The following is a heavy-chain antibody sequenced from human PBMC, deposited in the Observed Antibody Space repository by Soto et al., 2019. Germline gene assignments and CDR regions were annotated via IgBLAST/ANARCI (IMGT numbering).Heavy chain of an antibody. Sequence: SETLSLTCAVSGGSVSSGVFSWNWIRQPPGQGLEWIGYISHGGSPHYTPSLRSRVSISVDKSTNVISLNLTSMTPADTAVYFCARGHYYYAMDVWGQGTTVTVSS. CDR1: GGSVSSGVFS. V-gene: IGHV4-30-2*01. J-gene: IGHJ6*02. CDR3: ARGHYYYAMDV. CDR2: ISHGGSP.